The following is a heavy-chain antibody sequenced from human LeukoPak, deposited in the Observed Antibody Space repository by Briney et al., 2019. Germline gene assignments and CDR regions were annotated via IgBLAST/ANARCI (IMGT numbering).Heavy chain of an antibody. CDR3: TRDRSRAEDD. CDR2: INQGGSDK. Sequence: GGSLRLSCAASGFTFSGHWMSWVRQAPGEGLEWVANINQGGSDKYYVESVKGRFTISRDNANNLLSLQMNSLRGEDTAVYYCTRDRSRAEDDWGQGTLVTVSS. D-gene: IGHD1-14*01. J-gene: IGHJ4*02. CDR1: GFTFSGHW. V-gene: IGHV3-7*01.